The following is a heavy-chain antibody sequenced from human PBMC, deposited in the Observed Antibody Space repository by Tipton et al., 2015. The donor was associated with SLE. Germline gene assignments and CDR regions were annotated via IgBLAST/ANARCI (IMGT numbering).Heavy chain of an antibody. V-gene: IGHV5-51*03. Sequence: QLVQSGAEVKQPGESVKMSCKGSGYNFPSYYIGWVRRMPGKGLEWMGLIYPGDSETRYSPSFQGQVIISADKSLSTAYLQLSSLKASDTAMYYCARLGAGRSVTPDWFDPWGQGTLVTVSS. CDR2: IYPGDSET. CDR1: GYNFPSYY. CDR3: ARLGAGRSVTPDWFDP. J-gene: IGHJ5*02. D-gene: IGHD3-3*01.